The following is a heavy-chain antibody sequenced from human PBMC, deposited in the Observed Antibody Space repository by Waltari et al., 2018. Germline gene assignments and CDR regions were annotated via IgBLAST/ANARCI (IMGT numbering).Heavy chain of an antibody. J-gene: IGHJ6*03. D-gene: IGHD3-10*01. V-gene: IGHV3-21*03. CDR2: ISSSRIYM. CDR1: GFTFSSYS. Sequence: EVQLVESGGGLVKPGGSLRLSCAASGFTFSSYSMNWVRQAPGKGLEWVSSISSSRIYMYYADSVKGRVTISRDNAKNSLYLQMNSLRAEDTAVYYCARVPDRFGELLTYYYYYYMDVWGKGTTVTVSS. CDR3: ARVPDRFGELLTYYYYYYMDV.